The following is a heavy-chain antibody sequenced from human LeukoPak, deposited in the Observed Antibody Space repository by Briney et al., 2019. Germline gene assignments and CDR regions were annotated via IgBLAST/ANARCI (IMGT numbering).Heavy chain of an antibody. V-gene: IGHV4-59*01. D-gene: IGHD6-19*01. CDR1: GGSIYNYY. CDR2: ISHSGST. J-gene: IGHJ5*02. Sequence: SETLSLTCSVSGGSIYNYYWSWIRQPPGKGLEWIGHISHSGSTSYHPSLTSRVTISLDMSKNQFSLTRTSVTAADTAVYYCTRGGGSTSGWYNWFDPWGQGTLVTVSS. CDR3: TRGGGSTSGWYNWFDP.